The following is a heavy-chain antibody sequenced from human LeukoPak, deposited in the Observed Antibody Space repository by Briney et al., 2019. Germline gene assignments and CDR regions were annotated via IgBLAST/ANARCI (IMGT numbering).Heavy chain of an antibody. CDR2: INSDGSRT. CDR3: AREYGFGSGSYYP. J-gene: IGHJ5*02. D-gene: IGHD3-10*01. Sequence: GGSLRLSCAASGFTFSSYWMHWVRQAPGKGLVWVSHINSDGSRTTYAESVKGRFTISRDNAKNTLFLQMNSLRAEDTAVYYCAREYGFGSGSYYPWGQGTLVIVSS. CDR1: GFTFSSYW. V-gene: IGHV3-74*01.